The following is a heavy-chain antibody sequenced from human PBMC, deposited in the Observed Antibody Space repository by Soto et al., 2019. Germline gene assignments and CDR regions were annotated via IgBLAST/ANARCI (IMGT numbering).Heavy chain of an antibody. Sequence: QVQLVQSRGEVKKPGASVKVSCKTSGYSFTTYGISWVRQAPGQGLEWMGWISGYNGNTNYAQKLQGRVTMTTDTSRSTAYMELRRLRSDDTAVYYCAREGPAPYYYYGMDVWGQGSTVTVSS. CDR2: ISGYNGNT. CDR1: GYSFTTYG. CDR3: AREGPAPYYYYGMDV. J-gene: IGHJ6*02. V-gene: IGHV1-18*01.